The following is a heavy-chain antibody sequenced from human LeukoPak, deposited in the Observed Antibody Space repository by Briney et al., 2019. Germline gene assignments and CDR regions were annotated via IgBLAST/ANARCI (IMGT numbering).Heavy chain of an antibody. D-gene: IGHD1-26*01. V-gene: IGHV3-23*01. J-gene: IGHJ6*03. CDR1: GFTFTNFA. CDR3: AKDRTVGAARFIDV. Sequence: GGSLRLSWAASGFTFTNFAMSWVRQAPGKWLQWVSTISGNGNSLYYADSVKGRFTISRDNSKNTLYLQMNSLRTEDTAVYYWAKDRTVGAARFIDVWGKGTTVIVSS. CDR2: ISGNGNSL.